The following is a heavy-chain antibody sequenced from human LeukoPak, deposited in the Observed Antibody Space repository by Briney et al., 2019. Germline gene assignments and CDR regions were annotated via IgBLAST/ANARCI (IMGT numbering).Heavy chain of an antibody. Sequence: PSETLSLTCAVSGGSISSSNWWSWVRQPPGKGLEWIGEIYHSGSTNYNPSLKSRVTISVDKSKNQFSLKLSSVTAADTAVYYCARLRRITIFGVVEPHFDYWGQGTLVTVSS. D-gene: IGHD3-3*01. CDR3: ARLRRITIFGVVEPHFDY. CDR2: IYHSGST. CDR1: GGSISSSNW. J-gene: IGHJ4*02. V-gene: IGHV4-4*02.